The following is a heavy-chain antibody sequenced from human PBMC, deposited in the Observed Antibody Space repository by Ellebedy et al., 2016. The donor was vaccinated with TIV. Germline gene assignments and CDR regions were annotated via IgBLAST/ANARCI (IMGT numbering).Heavy chain of an antibody. Sequence: GESLKISCAASGITFSNYATNWVRQAPGRGLEWVSSMSGSSAYIYYSDSVKGRFTISRDNAKNSLYLQMTSLRAEDTAVYYCARQTFYSDNSGYYAFDYWGQGTLVTVSS. D-gene: IGHD3-22*01. CDR3: ARQTFYSDNSGYYAFDY. J-gene: IGHJ4*02. CDR1: GITFSNYA. V-gene: IGHV3-21*01. CDR2: MSGSSAYI.